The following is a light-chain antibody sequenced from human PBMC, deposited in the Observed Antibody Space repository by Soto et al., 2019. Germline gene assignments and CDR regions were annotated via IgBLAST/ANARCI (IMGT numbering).Light chain of an antibody. CDR1: QSVSSY. CDR2: DAS. J-gene: IGKJ5*01. Sequence: FTQALATLPAPAHLRPQLGCWASQSVSSYLAWYQQKPGQAPRLLIYDASNRATGIPARFSGSGSGTDFTLTINSLEPEDFAIYYCQQRSNWPPITFGQGTRLENK. V-gene: IGKV3-11*01. CDR3: QQRSNWPPIT.